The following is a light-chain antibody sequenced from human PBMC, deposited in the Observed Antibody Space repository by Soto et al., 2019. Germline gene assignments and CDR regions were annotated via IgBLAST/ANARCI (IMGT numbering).Light chain of an antibody. Sequence: QSMLTQPASVSGSPGQSIAISCTGTSSDVGGYNSVSWYQHHPGKAPKLMIYNVSNRPSGVSDRFSGSKSGNSASLTISGLQAEDEADYYCSSYTATSTYVFGTGTKVTVL. CDR1: SSDVGGYNS. V-gene: IGLV2-14*03. CDR3: SSYTATSTYV. J-gene: IGLJ1*01. CDR2: NVS.